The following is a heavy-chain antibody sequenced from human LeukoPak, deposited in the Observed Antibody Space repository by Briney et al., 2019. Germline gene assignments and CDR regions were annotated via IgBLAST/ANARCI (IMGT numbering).Heavy chain of an antibody. Sequence: GGSLRLSCAASGFTFSSYGMHWVRQAPGKGLEWVAVIWYDGSNKYYADSVKGRFTISRDNSKNTLYLQMNSLRAEDTAVYHCAREYSSSFSPYYYGMDVWGQGTTVTVSS. CDR1: GFTFSSYG. D-gene: IGHD6-6*01. CDR2: IWYDGSNK. CDR3: AREYSSSFSPYYYGMDV. J-gene: IGHJ6*02. V-gene: IGHV3-33*01.